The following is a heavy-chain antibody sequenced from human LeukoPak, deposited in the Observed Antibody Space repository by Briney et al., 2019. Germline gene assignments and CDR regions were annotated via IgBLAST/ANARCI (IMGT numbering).Heavy chain of an antibody. J-gene: IGHJ5*02. Sequence: GGSLRLSCAASGFTFSSYSMNWVRQAPGKGLEWVSSISSSSSYIYYADSVKGRFTISRDNAKNSLYLQMNSLRAEDTAVYYCAREALRYFDWLSHYHWFDPWGQGTLVTVSS. CDR1: GFTFSSYS. D-gene: IGHD3-9*01. V-gene: IGHV3-21*01. CDR3: AREALRYFDWLSHYHWFDP. CDR2: ISSSSSYI.